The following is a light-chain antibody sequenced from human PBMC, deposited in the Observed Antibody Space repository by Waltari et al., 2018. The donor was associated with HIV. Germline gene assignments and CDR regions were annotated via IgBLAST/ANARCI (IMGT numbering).Light chain of an antibody. CDR3: QQRTNRPPIT. CDR2: DAS. Sequence: EIVLTQSPAALVLSPGERATLSCRASQSVYTYLAWYQQKFGQPPRLLNYDASNRASGIPARFTGNGSGTDFTLTISSLEPEDFAVYFCQQRTNRPPITFGQGTRLELK. J-gene: IGKJ5*01. V-gene: IGKV3-11*01. CDR1: QSVYTY.